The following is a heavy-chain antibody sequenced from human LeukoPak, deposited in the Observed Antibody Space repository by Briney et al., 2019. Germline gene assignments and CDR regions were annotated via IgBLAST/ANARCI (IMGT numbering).Heavy chain of an antibody. CDR3: ARWFIAAGGRYYYGMDV. V-gene: IGHV3-33*01. J-gene: IGHJ6*02. Sequence: GGSLRLSCAASGFTFSSYGMHWVRQAPGKGLEWVAVIWYDGSNKYYADSVKGRFTISRDNSKNTLYLQMNSLRAEDTAVYYCARWFIAAGGRYYYGMDVWGQGTTVPVSS. D-gene: IGHD6-25*01. CDR2: IWYDGSNK. CDR1: GFTFSSYG.